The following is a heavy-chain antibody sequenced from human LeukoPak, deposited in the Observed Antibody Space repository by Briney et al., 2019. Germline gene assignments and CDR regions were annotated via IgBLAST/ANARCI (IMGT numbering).Heavy chain of an antibody. Sequence: GGSLRLSCAASGFTFSSYWMSWVRQAPGKGLEWVANIKQDGSEKYYVDSVKGRFTISRDNAKNSLYLQMNSLRAEDTAVYYCARGVNYCDSSGYYYWGQGTLVTVSS. CDR1: GFTFSSYW. V-gene: IGHV3-7*04. CDR3: ARGVNYCDSSGYYY. D-gene: IGHD3-22*01. J-gene: IGHJ4*02. CDR2: IKQDGSEK.